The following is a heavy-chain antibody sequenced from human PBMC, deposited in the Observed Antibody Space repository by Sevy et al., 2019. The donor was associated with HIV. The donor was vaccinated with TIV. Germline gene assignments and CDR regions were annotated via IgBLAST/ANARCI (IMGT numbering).Heavy chain of an antibody. D-gene: IGHD5-12*01. CDR3: TASRSYDFIINH. V-gene: IGHV3-49*03. J-gene: IGHJ5*02. CDR1: GFTFGDYG. Sequence: GGSLRLSCVASGFTFGDYGMSWYRQAPGKGLEWVSFIRSKTYGETAQYVASVGGRFTISRDDSKGIAYLQMNSLKAEDTAVYFCTASRSYDFIINHWGQGTLVTVSS. CDR2: IRSKTYGETA.